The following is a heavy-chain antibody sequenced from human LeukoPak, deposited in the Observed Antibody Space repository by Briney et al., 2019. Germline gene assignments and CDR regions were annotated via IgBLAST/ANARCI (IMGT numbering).Heavy chain of an antibody. D-gene: IGHD5-12*01. V-gene: IGHV1-69*13. CDR1: GGTFSSYA. J-gene: IGHJ4*02. CDR2: IIPIFGTA. CDR3: ARDLYSGLHDY. Sequence: SVKVSCKAAGGTFSSYAISWVRQGPGQGLEWMGGIIPIFGTANYAQKFQGRVTITADESTSTAYMELSSLRSEDTAVYYCARDLYSGLHDYWGQGTLVTVSS.